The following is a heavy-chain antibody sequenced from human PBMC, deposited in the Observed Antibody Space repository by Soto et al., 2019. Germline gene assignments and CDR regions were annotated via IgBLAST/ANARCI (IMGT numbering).Heavy chain of an antibody. J-gene: IGHJ4*02. D-gene: IGHD3-3*01. Sequence: SETLSLTCTVSGGSISSYYWSWIRQPPGKGLEWIGYIYYSGSANYNPSLKSRVTISVDTSKNQFSLKLSSVTAADTAVYYCARLRDYDFWSGYYYYFDYWGQGTLVTVSS. CDR2: IYYSGSA. CDR3: ARLRDYDFWSGYYYYFDY. V-gene: IGHV4-59*01. CDR1: GGSISSYY.